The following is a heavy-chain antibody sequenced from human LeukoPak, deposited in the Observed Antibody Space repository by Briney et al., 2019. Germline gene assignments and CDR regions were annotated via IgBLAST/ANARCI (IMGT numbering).Heavy chain of an antibody. V-gene: IGHV3-23*01. CDR3: AKRGVVIRVILVGFHKEAYYFDS. Sequence: GGSLRLSCAVSGITLSNYAMSWVRQAPGKGLEWVAGISGRGCGTHYADSGKGPFTISRDTTNNTLYLQMNNLRAGDTAVYFCAKRGVVIRVILVGFHKEAYYFDSWGQGALVTVSS. D-gene: IGHD3-22*01. CDR1: GITLSNYA. CDR2: ISGRGCGT. J-gene: IGHJ4*02.